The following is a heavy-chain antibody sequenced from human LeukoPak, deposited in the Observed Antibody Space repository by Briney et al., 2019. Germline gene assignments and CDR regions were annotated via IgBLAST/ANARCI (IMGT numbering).Heavy chain of an antibody. CDR1: GGSIGSGSYY. D-gene: IGHD5-12*01. CDR2: IYISGST. V-gene: IGHV4-61*02. CDR3: ARANRYDLYFDY. J-gene: IGHJ4*02. Sequence: SETLSLTCTVSGGSIGSGSYYWSWIRQPAGKGLEWIGRIYISGSTNYNPSLTSRVTISVDTSKNQFSLKLSSVTAADTAVYYCARANRYDLYFDYWGQGTLVTVSS.